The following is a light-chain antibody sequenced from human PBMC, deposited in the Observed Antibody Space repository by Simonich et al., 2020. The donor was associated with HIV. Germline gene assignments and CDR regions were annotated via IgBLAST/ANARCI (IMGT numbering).Light chain of an antibody. CDR3: QQYYSTPWT. V-gene: IGKV1-NL1*01. J-gene: IGKJ1*01. CDR2: AAS. Sequence: IQLTQSPSSLSASVGDRVTITCRATQGISNSLAWYQQKPGKAPNLLLYAASTLESGVPSRFSGSGSGTDYTLTISSLQPEDFATYYCQQYYSTPWTFGQGTKVDI. CDR1: QGISNS.